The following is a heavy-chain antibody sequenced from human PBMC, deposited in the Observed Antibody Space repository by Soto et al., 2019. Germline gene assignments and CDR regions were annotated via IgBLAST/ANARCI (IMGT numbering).Heavy chain of an antibody. CDR3: AHTKNSSGFLTS. Sequence: SGPTLVNPTQTLTLTCSFSGFSLSVYGVRVIWFRQPPGETLEWLALIHWNDDKRYSPYLKSRLTITKDTSKNQVVLTLTNLDPLDTGTYFCAHTKNSSGFLTSWGQGILVTVSS. J-gene: IGHJ5*02. D-gene: IGHD3-22*01. CDR1: GFSLSVYGVR. CDR2: IHWNDDK. V-gene: IGHV2-5*01.